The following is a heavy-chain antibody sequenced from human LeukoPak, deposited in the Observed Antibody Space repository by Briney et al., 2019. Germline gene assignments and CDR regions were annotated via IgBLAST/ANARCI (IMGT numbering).Heavy chain of an antibody. J-gene: IGHJ5*02. CDR2: ISSISSII. D-gene: IGHD3-10*01. CDR1: GFTFSTYS. Sequence: GGSLRLSCAASGFTFSTYSMSWVRQAPGKGLEWVSYISSISSIIYYADSVKGRFTISRDNARSSLYLQMNSLRAEDTAVYYCARDSAMVRGVIPYNWFDPWGQGTLVTASS. CDR3: ARDSAMVRGVIPYNWFDP. V-gene: IGHV3-48*04.